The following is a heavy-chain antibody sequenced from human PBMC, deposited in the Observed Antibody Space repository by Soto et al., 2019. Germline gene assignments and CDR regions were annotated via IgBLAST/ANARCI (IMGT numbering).Heavy chain of an antibody. CDR3: ARVGKPPLPRFAY. J-gene: IGHJ4*01. CDR2: IYYGRT. V-gene: IGHV4-59*01. Sequence: SETLSVTWTGSGGLIRTGYWSRIRQPPGKGLEWIGYIYYGRTKYNPSLKSRVSISVDTSNNQLSLKLTSVTAADTAVYYCARVGKPPLPRFAYWRHATPV. CDR1: GGLIRTGY. D-gene: IGHD7-27*01.